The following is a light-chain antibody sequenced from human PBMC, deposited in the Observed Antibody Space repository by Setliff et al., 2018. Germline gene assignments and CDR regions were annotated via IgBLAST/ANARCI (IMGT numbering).Light chain of an antibody. V-gene: IGLV2-14*01. J-gene: IGLJ1*01. Sequence: QSVLTQPASVSGSPGQSITISCTGTSSDTGGYNYVSWYQQHPGKAPKFMIYEVSNRPSGVSNRFSGSKSGNTASLTISGLQAEDEADYYCSSYTSSGTDVFGSGTKVTVL. CDR3: SSYTSSGTDV. CDR2: EVS. CDR1: SSDTGGYNY.